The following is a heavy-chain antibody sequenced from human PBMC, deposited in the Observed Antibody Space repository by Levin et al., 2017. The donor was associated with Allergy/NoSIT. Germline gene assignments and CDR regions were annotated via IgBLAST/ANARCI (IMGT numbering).Heavy chain of an antibody. J-gene: IGHJ6*02. V-gene: IGHV3-30*04. Sequence: GESLKISCAASGFTFSSYAMHWVRQAPGKGLEWVAVISYDGSNKYYADSVKGRFTISRDNSKNTLYLQMNSLRAEDTAVYYCAREYYGGHYYYGMDVWGQGTTVTVSS. CDR3: AREYYGGHYYYGMDV. D-gene: IGHD4-23*01. CDR1: GFTFSSYA. CDR2: ISYDGSNK.